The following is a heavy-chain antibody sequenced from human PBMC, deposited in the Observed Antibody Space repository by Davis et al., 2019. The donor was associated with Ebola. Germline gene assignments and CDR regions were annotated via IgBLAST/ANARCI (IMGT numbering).Heavy chain of an antibody. V-gene: IGHV3-15*01. CDR3: AKDVFIWFGELLGMDYYYMDV. Sequence: GGSLRLSCAASGFSFSNAWMSWVRQAPGKGLEWVGRIKSKTDGGTTDYAAPVKGRFTISRDDSKNTLYLQMNSLKTEDTAVYYCAKDVFIWFGELLGMDYYYMDVWGKGSTVTVSS. D-gene: IGHD3-10*01. CDR1: GFSFSNAW. CDR2: IKSKTDGGTT. J-gene: IGHJ6*03.